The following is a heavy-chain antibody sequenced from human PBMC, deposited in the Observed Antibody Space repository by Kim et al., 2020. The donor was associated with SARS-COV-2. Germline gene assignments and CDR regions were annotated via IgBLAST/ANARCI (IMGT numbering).Heavy chain of an antibody. CDR3: ASGQRRGGHYYYYGMDV. J-gene: IGHJ6*01. V-gene: IGHV3-21*01. D-gene: IGHD2-15*01. Sequence: GGSLRLSCAASGFTFSSYSMNWVRQAPGKGLEWVSSISSSSSYIYYADSVKGRFTISRNNAKNSLYQQMNRLRAEDTAVYCCASGQRRGGHYYYYGMDV. CDR2: ISSSSSYI. CDR1: GFTFSSYS.